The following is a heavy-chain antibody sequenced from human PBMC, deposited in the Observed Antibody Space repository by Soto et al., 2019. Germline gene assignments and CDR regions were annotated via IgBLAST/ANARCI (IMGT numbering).Heavy chain of an antibody. D-gene: IGHD1-1*01. V-gene: IGHV1-2*04. CDR3: ARGVGPYNGNDESHVWHDA. CDR1: GYPITGYY. Sequence: SSVQVSCKASGYPITGYYMHWVRQAPGQGLEWMGWINPNNGGTNYAQKFQGWVTMTRDTSISTAYMELSRLKSDDTAVFYCARGVGPYNGNDESHVWHDAWGQGTLVTVSS. J-gene: IGHJ5*02. CDR2: INPNNGGT.